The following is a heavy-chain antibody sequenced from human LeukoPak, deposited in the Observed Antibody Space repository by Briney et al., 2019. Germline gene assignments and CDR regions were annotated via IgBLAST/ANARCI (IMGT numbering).Heavy chain of an antibody. D-gene: IGHD2-2*01. CDR1: GGSFRGYY. Sequence: AETLSLTCAVYGGSFRGYYWSWIRQPPGKGLELIGEINHSGSTNYNPSLKSRVTISLDTSMKKFSLKLNSVTAADTAVYYCASTERCSTTCPLDYWGQGTLVTVSS. CDR3: ASTERCSTTCPLDY. CDR2: INHSGST. V-gene: IGHV4-34*01. J-gene: IGHJ4*02.